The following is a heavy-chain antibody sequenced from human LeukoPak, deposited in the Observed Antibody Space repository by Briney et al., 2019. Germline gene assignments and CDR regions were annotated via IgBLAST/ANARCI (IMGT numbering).Heavy chain of an antibody. CDR3: ARDRIAAAGQNYFDY. D-gene: IGHD6-13*01. CDR2: INDGGNRK. CDR1: GFTFSTCG. V-gene: IGHV3-30*02. Sequence: GGSLRLSCAASGFTFSTCGMHWVRQAPGKGLEWVAFINDGGNRKDYTDSVQGRLTISRDNAKNSLYLQMNSLRAEDTAVYYCARDRIAAAGQNYFDYWGQGTLVTVSS. J-gene: IGHJ4*02.